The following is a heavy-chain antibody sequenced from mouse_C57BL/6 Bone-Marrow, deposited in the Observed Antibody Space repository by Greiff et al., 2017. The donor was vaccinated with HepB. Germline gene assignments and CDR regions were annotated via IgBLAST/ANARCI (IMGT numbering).Heavy chain of an antibody. J-gene: IGHJ1*03. Sequence: EVQLVESGPELVKPGASVKISCKASGYSFTGYYMNWVKQSPEKSLEWIGEINPSTGGTTYNQKFKAKATLTVDKSSSTAYMQLKSLTSEDSAVYYCARPDVWGTGTTVTVSS. CDR2: INPSTGGT. V-gene: IGHV1-42*01. CDR1: GYSFTGYY. CDR3: ARPDV.